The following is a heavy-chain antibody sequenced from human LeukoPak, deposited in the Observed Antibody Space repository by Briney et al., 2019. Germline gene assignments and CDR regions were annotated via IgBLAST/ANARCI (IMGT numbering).Heavy chain of an antibody. Sequence: SETLSLTCAVSGYSIRTSYYWGWIRQPPAKELEWFGSAHHSGRTYHNPSLKSRVSISLDTSKNKFSLKLRSVTAADTAVYYCARTILGYCSDSSCYPDAFDIWGRGTLVTVSS. V-gene: IGHV4-38-2*01. J-gene: IGHJ3*02. CDR2: AHHSGRT. D-gene: IGHD2-2*01. CDR3: ARTILGYCSDSSCYPDAFDI. CDR1: GYSIRTSYY.